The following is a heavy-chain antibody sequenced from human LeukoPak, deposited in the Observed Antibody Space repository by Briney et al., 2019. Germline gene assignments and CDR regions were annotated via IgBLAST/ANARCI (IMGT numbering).Heavy chain of an antibody. D-gene: IGHD3-16*01. CDR1: GFTFDDYA. CDR2: ISWNSGSI. J-gene: IGHJ4*02. CDR3: AKDPLLSLGHCFDY. V-gene: IGHV3-9*01. Sequence: GRSLRLSCAASGFTFDDYAMHWVRHAPGKGLEWVSGISWNSGSIGYADSVKGRFTISRDNAKNSLYLQMNSLRAEDTALYYCAKDPLLSLGHCFDYWGQGTLVTVSS.